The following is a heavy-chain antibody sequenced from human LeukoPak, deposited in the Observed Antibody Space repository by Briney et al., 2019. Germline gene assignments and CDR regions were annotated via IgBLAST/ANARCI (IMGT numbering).Heavy chain of an antibody. V-gene: IGHV3-23*01. CDR3: AKAPVGYYYDSSGERYFDY. D-gene: IGHD3-22*01. CDR2: ISGSGGNT. CDR1: GFTFSNYA. J-gene: IGHJ4*02. Sequence: GGSLRLSCAASGFTFSNYAMSWVRQAPGKGLEWVSAISGSGGNTYNADSVKGRFTISRDNSKNTLYLQMNSLRAEDTAVYYCAKAPVGYYYDSSGERYFDYWGQGTLVTVSS.